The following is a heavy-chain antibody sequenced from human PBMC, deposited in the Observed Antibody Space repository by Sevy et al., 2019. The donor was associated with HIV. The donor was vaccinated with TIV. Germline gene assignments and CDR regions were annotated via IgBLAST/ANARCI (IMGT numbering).Heavy chain of an antibody. D-gene: IGHD2-8*01. V-gene: IGHV3-23*01. CDR3: AKETSTEDIVLMVYASAVNWFDP. CDR2: ISGSGGST. J-gene: IGHJ5*02. Sequence: GGSLRLSCAASGFTFSSYAMSWVRQAPGKGLEWVSAISGSGGSTYYADSVKGRFTTSRDNSKNTLYLQMNSQRAEDTAVDYSAKETSTEDIVLMVYASAVNWFDPWGQGTLVTVSS. CDR1: GFTFSSYA.